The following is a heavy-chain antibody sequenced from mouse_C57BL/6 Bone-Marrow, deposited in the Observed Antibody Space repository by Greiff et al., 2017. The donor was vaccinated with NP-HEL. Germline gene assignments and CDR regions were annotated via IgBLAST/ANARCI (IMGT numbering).Heavy chain of an antibody. J-gene: IGHJ3*01. CDR2: IDPSDSYT. CDR1: GYTFTSYW. CDR3: AREGVTAAVGFAY. D-gene: IGHD1-2*01. Sequence: VQLQQPGAELVMPGASVKLSCKASGYTFTSYWMHWVKQRPGQGLEWIGEIDPSDSYTNYNQKFKGKSTLTVDKSSSTAYMQLSSLTSEDSAVDYCAREGVTAAVGFAYWGRGTRVTVTA. V-gene: IGHV1-69*01.